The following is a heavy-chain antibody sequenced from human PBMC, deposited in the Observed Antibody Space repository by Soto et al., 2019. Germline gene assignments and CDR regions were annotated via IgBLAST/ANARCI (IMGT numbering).Heavy chain of an antibody. CDR2: IYWDDDK. Sequence: QITLKESGPTLVKPTQPLTLTCTFSGFSVSTSGVGVGWIRQPPGKALEWLALIYWDDDKRYSPSLKSRLTITKDTSKNQVVLTMTTMDPVDTATYYCAYGDYVGNWFDPWGQGTLVTVSS. J-gene: IGHJ5*02. V-gene: IGHV2-5*02. CDR3: AYGDYVGNWFDP. CDR1: GFSVSTSGVG. D-gene: IGHD4-17*01.